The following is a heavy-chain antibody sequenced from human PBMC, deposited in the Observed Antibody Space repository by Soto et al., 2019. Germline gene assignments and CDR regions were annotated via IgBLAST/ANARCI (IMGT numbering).Heavy chain of an antibody. V-gene: IGHV1-69*13. Sequence: GASVKVCCKASGGTFSSYAISWVRQAPGQGLEWMGGIIPIFGTANYAQKFQGRVTITADESTSTAYMELSSLRSEDTAVYYCARDRNIVATIYNNYGMDVWGQGTTVTVSS. D-gene: IGHD5-12*01. CDR2: IIPIFGTA. CDR3: ARDRNIVATIYNNYGMDV. CDR1: GGTFSSYA. J-gene: IGHJ6*02.